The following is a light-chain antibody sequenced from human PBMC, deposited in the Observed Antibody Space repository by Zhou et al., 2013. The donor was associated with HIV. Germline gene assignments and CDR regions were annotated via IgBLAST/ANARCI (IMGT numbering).Light chain of an antibody. Sequence: EIVMTQSPATLSVSPGERATLSCRASQSVSSNLAWYQQKPGQAPRLLIYGASTRATGIPARFSGTGSGTDFTLTISSMQSEDFWLVYYCLQYNNWPRTFGPRDQGGNQT. V-gene: IGKV3-15*01. J-gene: IGKJ1*01. CDR2: GAS. CDR1: QSVSSN. CDR3: LQYNNWPRT.